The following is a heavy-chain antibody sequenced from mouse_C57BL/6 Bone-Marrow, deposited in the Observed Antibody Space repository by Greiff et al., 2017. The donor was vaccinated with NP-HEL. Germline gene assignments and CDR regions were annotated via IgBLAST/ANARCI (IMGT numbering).Heavy chain of an antibody. CDR1: GFTFSSYA. V-gene: IGHV5-9-1*02. J-gene: IGHJ4*01. CDR3: TRAHGSSFRGYAMDY. D-gene: IGHD1-1*01. Sequence: EVKVVESGEGLVKPGGSLKLSCAASGFTFSSYAMSWVRQTPEKRLEWVAYISSGGDYIYYAATVKGRFTISRDNARNTLYLQMSSLKSEDTDMYYCTRAHGSSFRGYAMDYWGQGTSVTVSA. CDR2: ISSGGDYI.